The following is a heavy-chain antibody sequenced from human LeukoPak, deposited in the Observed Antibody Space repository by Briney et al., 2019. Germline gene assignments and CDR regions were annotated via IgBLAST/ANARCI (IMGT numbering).Heavy chain of an antibody. CDR3: AREYVHGSGSLYYYYGMDV. V-gene: IGHV3-48*03. CDR2: ISSSGSTI. CDR1: GFTFSSYE. J-gene: IGHJ6*02. D-gene: IGHD3-10*01. Sequence: PGGSLRLSCAASGFTFSSYEMNWVRQAPGKGLEWVSYISSSGSTIYYADSVKGRFTISRDNAKNSLYLQMNSLRAEDTAVYYCAREYVHGSGSLYYYYGMDVWGQGTTVTVCS.